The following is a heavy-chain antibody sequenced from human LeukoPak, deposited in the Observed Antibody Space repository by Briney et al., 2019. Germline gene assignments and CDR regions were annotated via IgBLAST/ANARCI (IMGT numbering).Heavy chain of an antibody. V-gene: IGHV3-74*01. D-gene: IGHD1-26*01. Sequence: QPGGSLRLSCTASGFTFSSYWMHWVRQVPGKGLVWVSRINSDGSRTSYADSVKGRFTISRDNAKNTLYLQMNSLRAEDTAVYYCARDRGSLEYDYWGQGTLVTVSS. J-gene: IGHJ4*02. CDR3: ARDRGSLEYDY. CDR1: GFTFSSYW. CDR2: INSDGSRT.